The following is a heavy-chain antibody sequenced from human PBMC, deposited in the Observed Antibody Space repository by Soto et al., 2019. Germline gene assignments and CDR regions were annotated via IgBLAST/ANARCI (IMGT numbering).Heavy chain of an antibody. CDR2: ISYGGSHK. Sequence: QVQLVQSGGGVVQPGRSLRLSCVVSGFAFRDYDMHWVRQAPGKGLEWVAVISYGGSHKYYADSVKGRFTISRDDSKNTLYLQMNSLRPEDTAVYFCANPGGYGDYRFDPWGQGTLVTVSS. J-gene: IGHJ5*02. D-gene: IGHD4-17*01. V-gene: IGHV3-30*18. CDR3: ANPGGYGDYRFDP. CDR1: GFAFRDYD.